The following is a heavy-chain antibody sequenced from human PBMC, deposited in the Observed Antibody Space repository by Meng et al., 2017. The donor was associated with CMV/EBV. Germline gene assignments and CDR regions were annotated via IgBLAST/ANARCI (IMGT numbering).Heavy chain of an antibody. CDR2: ISSSGSTI. D-gene: IGHD3-3*01. CDR1: GFTFSSYE. V-gene: IGHV3-48*03. Sequence: GESLKISCAASGFTFSSYEMNWVRQAPGKGLEWVSYISSSGSTIYYADSVKGRFTISRDNAKNPLYLQMNSLRAEDTAVYYCARAEDLRFEYYYGMDVWGQGTTVTVSS. J-gene: IGHJ6*02. CDR3: ARAEDLRFEYYYGMDV.